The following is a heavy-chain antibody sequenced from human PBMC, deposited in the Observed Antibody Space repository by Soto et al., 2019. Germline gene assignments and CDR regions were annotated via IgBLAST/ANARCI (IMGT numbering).Heavy chain of an antibody. D-gene: IGHD2-15*01. V-gene: IGHV1-69*13. Sequence: ASVKVSCKASGGSFSSYAISWVRQAPGQGLEWMGGIIPIFGTANYAQKFQGRDTSTADESTSTAYMELNSLRSEDTAVDYCSIVDVESGIDYWGQGTLVTVSS. CDR3: SIVDVESGIDY. J-gene: IGHJ4*02. CDR1: GGSFSSYA. CDR2: IIPIFGTA.